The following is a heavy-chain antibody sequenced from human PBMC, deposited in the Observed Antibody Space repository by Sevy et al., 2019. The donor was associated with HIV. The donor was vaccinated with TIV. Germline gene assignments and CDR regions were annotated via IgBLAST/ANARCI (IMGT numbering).Heavy chain of an antibody. CDR2: ISYDGSNK. CDR3: ARAQAVAGTGRAFDI. J-gene: IGHJ3*02. D-gene: IGHD6-19*01. V-gene: IGHV3-30-3*01. CDR1: GFTFSSYA. Sequence: GGSLRLSCAASGFTFSSYAMHWVRQAPGKGLEWVAVISYDGSNKYYADSVKGRFTISRDKSKNTLYLQMNSLRAEDTAVYYCARAQAVAGTGRAFDIWGQGTMVTVSS.